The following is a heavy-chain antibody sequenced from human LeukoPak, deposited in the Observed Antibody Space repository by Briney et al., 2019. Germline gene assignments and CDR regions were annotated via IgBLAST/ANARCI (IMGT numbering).Heavy chain of an antibody. J-gene: IGHJ6*02. CDR1: AFIFSGHW. CDR2: INHNGNVN. Sequence: TGGSLRLSCEGSAFIFSGHWMNWVRQTPGKGLEWVASINHNGNVNYYVDSVKGRFTISRDNAKNSLYLQMSNLRAEDTAVYFCARGGGLDVWGQGATVTVSS. D-gene: IGHD3-16*01. V-gene: IGHV3-7*03. CDR3: ARGGGLDV.